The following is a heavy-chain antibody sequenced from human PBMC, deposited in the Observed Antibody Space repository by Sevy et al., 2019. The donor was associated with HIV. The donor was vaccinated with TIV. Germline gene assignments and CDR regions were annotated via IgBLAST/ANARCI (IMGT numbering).Heavy chain of an antibody. CDR2: IKSKTNGGTT. V-gene: IGHV3-15*01. CDR1: GFTFSNAW. Sequence: GGSLRLSCAASGFTFSNAWMSWVRQAPGKGLEWVGRIKSKTNGGTTEYAAPVKGRFTISRDESKNTLYLQMNSLKTEDTAVYYCTTVAQFSAFDIWGQGTMVTVSS. J-gene: IGHJ3*02. CDR3: TTVAQFSAFDI.